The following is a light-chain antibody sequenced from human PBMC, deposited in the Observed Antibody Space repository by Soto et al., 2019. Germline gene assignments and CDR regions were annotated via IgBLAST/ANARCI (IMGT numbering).Light chain of an antibody. Sequence: DIQMTQSPSSVSASVGDRVAITCRASQDISRWLAWYQQKPGKAPKLLIHTASTLQSGVPSRFSGGGSGTDFTLTISSLQPEDFATYYCQQANSFPLTFGGGTKVEIK. J-gene: IGKJ4*01. CDR1: QDISRW. CDR3: QQANSFPLT. V-gene: IGKV1-12*01. CDR2: TAS.